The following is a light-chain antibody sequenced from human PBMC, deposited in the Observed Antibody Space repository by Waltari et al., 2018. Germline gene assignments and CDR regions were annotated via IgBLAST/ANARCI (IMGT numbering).Light chain of an antibody. CDR1: RSNIGSNT. CDR2: ANN. CDR3: ATWDDSLHGVV. J-gene: IGLJ3*02. V-gene: IGLV1-44*01. Sequence: SVLTQPPSVSGAPGQRVTISCSGSRSNIGSNTVNWYQHLPGTAPPLLVVANNRRPAGLPDRVSASKSGTSASLAISGLQSGDEADYYCATWDDSLHGVVFGGGTKVTV.